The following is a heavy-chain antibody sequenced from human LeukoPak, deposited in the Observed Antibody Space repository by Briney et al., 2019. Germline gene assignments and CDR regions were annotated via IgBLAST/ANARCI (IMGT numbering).Heavy chain of an antibody. J-gene: IGHJ4*02. Sequence: GGSLRLSCATSGFTFSSSTFGSYTMNWVRQAPGKGLEWVSSISSTGTYIYYTDSVRGRFTISRDIANSLLYLQMNSLRADDTAVYYCARDPGRGGDFDYWGQGTLVTVSS. V-gene: IGHV3-21*01. CDR3: ARDPGRGGDFDY. CDR2: ISSTGTYI. D-gene: IGHD3-10*01. CDR1: GFTFSSSTFGSYT.